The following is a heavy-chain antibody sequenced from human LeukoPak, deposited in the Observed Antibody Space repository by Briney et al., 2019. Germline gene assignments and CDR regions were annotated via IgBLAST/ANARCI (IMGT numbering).Heavy chain of an antibody. V-gene: IGHV3-23*01. Sequence: GGSLRLSCAASGFTFSSYDMTWVRQAPGRGLEWVSSIRPSGDNTYYGDSVKGRFTISRDYAKNSLYLQMNSLRAEDTALYYCAKAARGVITSWGQGTLVTVSS. D-gene: IGHD3-22*01. CDR3: AKAARGVITS. J-gene: IGHJ4*02. CDR2: IRPSGDNT. CDR1: GFTFSSYD.